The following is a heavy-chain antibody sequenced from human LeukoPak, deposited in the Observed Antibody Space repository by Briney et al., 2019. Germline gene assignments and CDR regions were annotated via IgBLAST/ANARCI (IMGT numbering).Heavy chain of an antibody. CDR3: ASPPPDP. CDR1: GFTVSSNY. CDR2: IYSGGST. Sequence: SGGSLRLSCAVSGFTVSSNYMSWVRQAPGKGLEWVSIIYSGGSTYYADSVKGRFTISRDNSKNTLYLQMNSLRAEDTAVYYCASPPPDPWGQGTLVTVSS. V-gene: IGHV3-53*01. J-gene: IGHJ5*02.